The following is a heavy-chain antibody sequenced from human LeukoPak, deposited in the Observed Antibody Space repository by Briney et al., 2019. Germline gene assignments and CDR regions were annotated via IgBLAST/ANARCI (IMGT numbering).Heavy chain of an antibody. D-gene: IGHD2/OR15-2a*01. CDR1: GYSFTSYW. V-gene: IGHV5-51*01. CDR2: IYPGDSDT. J-gene: IGHJ4*02. Sequence: GESLKISCKGSGYSFTSYWIGWVRQMPGKGLEWMGIIYPGDSDTRYSPSFQGQVTISADKSISTAYLQWSSLKASDTAVYCCARLSIATVEAPAYDYWGQGTLVTVSS. CDR3: ARLSIATVEAPAYDY.